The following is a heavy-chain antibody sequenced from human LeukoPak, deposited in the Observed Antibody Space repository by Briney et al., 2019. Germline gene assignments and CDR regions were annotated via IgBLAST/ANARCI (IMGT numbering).Heavy chain of an antibody. V-gene: IGHV3-30*18. D-gene: IGHD4-17*01. CDR2: ISYDGSNK. Sequence: GGSLRLSCAASGFTFSSYGMHWVRQAPGKGLEWVAVISYDGSNKYYADSVKGRFTISRDNSKNTLYLQMNSLRAEDTAVYYCAKSASTVYYYYYYMDVWGKGTTVTVSS. CDR1: GFTFSSYG. J-gene: IGHJ6*03. CDR3: AKSASTVYYYYYYMDV.